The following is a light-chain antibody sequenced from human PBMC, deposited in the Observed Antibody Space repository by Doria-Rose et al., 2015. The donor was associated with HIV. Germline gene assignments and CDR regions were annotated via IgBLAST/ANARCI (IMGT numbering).Light chain of an antibody. CDR1: QSFSSTY. CDR3: HQYGTSWT. CDR2: DGS. Sequence: LTQSPGTLSLSPGERATLSCRASQSFSSTYLAWYQQKPGQAPSLLIYDGSTRATGIPDRFSVSGSGTDFTLTINRPEPEDFALYYCHQYGTSWTFGQGTKVEI. J-gene: IGKJ1*01. V-gene: IGKV3-20*01.